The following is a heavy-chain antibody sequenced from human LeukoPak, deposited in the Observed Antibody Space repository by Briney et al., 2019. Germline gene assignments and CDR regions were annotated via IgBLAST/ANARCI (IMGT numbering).Heavy chain of an antibody. J-gene: IGHJ4*02. V-gene: IGHV4-30-4*01. CDR1: GGSISSGDYY. Sequence: SETLSLTCTVSGGSISSGDYYWSWIRQPPGKGLEWIGYIYYSGNTYYNPFLKSRVTISVDTSKNQFSLKLSSVTAADTAVYYCARVQDSSSWAFDYWGQGTLVTVSS. CDR3: ARVQDSSSWAFDY. D-gene: IGHD6-13*01. CDR2: IYYSGNT.